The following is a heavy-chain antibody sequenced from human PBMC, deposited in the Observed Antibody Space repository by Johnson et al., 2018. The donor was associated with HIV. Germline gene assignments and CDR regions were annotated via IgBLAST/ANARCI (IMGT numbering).Heavy chain of an antibody. D-gene: IGHD3-22*01. J-gene: IGHJ3*02. CDR2: ISYDGSNK. V-gene: IGHV3-30*04. Sequence: QVQLVESGGGVVQPGRSLRLSCAASGFTFSSYAMHWVRQAPGKGLAWVAVISYDGSNKYYADSVKGRFTISRDNSKNTLYLQMNSLRAEDTAVYYCAKDLYYYDSSGSVGAFDIWGQGTMVTVSS. CDR1: GFTFSSYA. CDR3: AKDLYYYDSSGSVGAFDI.